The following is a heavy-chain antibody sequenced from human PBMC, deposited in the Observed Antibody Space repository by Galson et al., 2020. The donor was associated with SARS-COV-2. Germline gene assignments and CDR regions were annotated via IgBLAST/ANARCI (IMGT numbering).Heavy chain of an antibody. CDR1: GGSISSYY. Sequence: SQTLSLTCTVSGGSISSYYWSWIRQPAGKGLEWIGRMYSRGSTSSNPSLRSRVTMSVDTSKSQFSLKLSSVTAADTAVYYCARDQIAAAGGYAFDIWGQGTMVTVAS. J-gene: IGHJ3*02. V-gene: IGHV4-4*07. CDR3: ARDQIAAAGGYAFDI. CDR2: MYSRGST. D-gene: IGHD6-13*01.